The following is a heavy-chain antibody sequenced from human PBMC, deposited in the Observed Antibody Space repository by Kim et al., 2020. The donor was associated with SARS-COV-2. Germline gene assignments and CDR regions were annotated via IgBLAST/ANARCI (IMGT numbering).Heavy chain of an antibody. CDR1: GFTFSSYW. CDR2: IKQDGSEK. J-gene: IGHJ4*02. CDR3: ARDPLTYYYASSGYYYEYYFDY. V-gene: IGHV3-7*01. Sequence: GGSLRLSCAASGFTFSSYWMSWVRQAPGKGLEWVANIKQDGSEKYYVDSVKGRFTISRDNAKNSLYLQMNSLRAEDTAVYYCARDPLTYYYASSGYYYEYYFDYWGQGTLVTVSS. D-gene: IGHD3-22*01.